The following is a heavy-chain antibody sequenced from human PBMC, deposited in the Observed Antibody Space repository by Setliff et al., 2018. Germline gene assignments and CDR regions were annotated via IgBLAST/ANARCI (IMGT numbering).Heavy chain of an antibody. CDR1: GFTFSSYA. Sequence: GSLRLSCAASGFTFSSYAITWVRQAPGKGLEWVSMISGSAQTTYYADSVKGRFTISRDNSKNTLYLQMNSLRADDTAVYYCTRSRGTTVYDYWGQGTLVTVSS. CDR3: TRSRGTTVYDY. J-gene: IGHJ4*02. CDR2: ISGSAQTT. V-gene: IGHV3-23*01. D-gene: IGHD1-7*01.